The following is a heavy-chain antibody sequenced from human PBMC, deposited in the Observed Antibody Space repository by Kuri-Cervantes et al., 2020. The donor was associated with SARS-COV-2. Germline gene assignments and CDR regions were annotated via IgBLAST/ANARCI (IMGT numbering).Heavy chain of an antibody. CDR1: GFTFSSYS. CDR2: ISSSSSYI. V-gene: IGHV3-21*01. CDR3: ARGRYDFWSGFFPPTL. Sequence: GGSLRLSCAASGFTFSSYSMNWVRQAPGKGLEWVSYISSSSSYIYYADSVKGRFTISRDNAKNSLYLQMNSLRAEDTAVYYCARGRYDFWSGFFPPTLWGQGTLVTVSS. J-gene: IGHJ4*02. D-gene: IGHD3-3*01.